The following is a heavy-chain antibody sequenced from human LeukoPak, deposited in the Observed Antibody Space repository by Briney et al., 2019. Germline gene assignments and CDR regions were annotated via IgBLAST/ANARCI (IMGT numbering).Heavy chain of an antibody. CDR1: GFTFSSYG. Sequence: GRSLRLSCAASGFTFSSYGMHWVRQAPGKGLEWVAFIRYDGSNKYYADSVKGRFTISRDNSKNTLYLQMNSLRAEDTAVYYCAKDIPYYYDSSGYYTFQHWGQGTLVTVSS. CDR3: AKDIPYYYDSSGYYTFQH. J-gene: IGHJ1*01. D-gene: IGHD3-22*01. CDR2: IRYDGSNK. V-gene: IGHV3-30*02.